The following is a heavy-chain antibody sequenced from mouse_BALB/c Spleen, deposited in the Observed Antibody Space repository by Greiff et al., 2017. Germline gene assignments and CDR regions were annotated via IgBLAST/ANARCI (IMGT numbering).Heavy chain of an antibody. CDR2: IDPANGNT. Sequence: DVQLQESGAELVKPGASVKLSCTASGFNIKDTYMHWVKQRPEQGLEWIGRIDPANGNTKYDPKFQGKATITADTSSNTAYLQLSSLTSEDTAVYYCALDVTRYFDVWGAGTTVTVSS. J-gene: IGHJ1*01. CDR1: GFNIKDTY. CDR3: ALDVTRYFDV. V-gene: IGHV14-3*02. D-gene: IGHD2-12*01.